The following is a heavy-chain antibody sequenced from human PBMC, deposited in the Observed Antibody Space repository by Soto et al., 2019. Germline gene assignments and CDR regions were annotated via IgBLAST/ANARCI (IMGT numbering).Heavy chain of an antibody. V-gene: IGHV2-5*02. CDR3: AHRGRQQFFNWFDP. J-gene: IGHJ5*02. CDR1: GFSLSTSGVG. CDR2: IYWDDDK. Sequence: QITLKESGPTLVKPTQTLTLTCTFSGFSLSTSGVGVGWIRQPPGKALEWLALIYWDDDKRYSPSLKSRLTITKETSKNQVVLTMTNVDPVDTATYYCAHRGRQQFFNWFDPWGQGTLVTVSS. D-gene: IGHD6-13*01.